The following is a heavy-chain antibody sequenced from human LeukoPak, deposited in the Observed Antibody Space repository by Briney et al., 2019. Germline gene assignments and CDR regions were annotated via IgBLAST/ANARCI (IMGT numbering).Heavy chain of an antibody. V-gene: IGHV3-30*18. D-gene: IGHD2-21*01. CDR1: GFTFSSYG. J-gene: IGHJ4*02. Sequence: PGGSLRLSCAASGFTFSSYGMHWVRQAPGKGLEWVAVISYDGSNKYYADSVKGRFTISRDNSKNTLYLQMNSLRAEDTAVYYCANEPPGDYYFDYWGQGTLVTVSS. CDR3: ANEPPGDYYFDY. CDR2: ISYDGSNK.